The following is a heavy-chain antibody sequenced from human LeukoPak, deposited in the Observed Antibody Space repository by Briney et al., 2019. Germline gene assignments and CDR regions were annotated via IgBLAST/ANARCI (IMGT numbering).Heavy chain of an antibody. CDR3: ARDPRGYSYGYWYFDL. Sequence: GGSLRLSCAASGFTFSSYSMNWVRQAPGKGLEWVSSISSSSYIYYADSVKGRFTISRDNAKNSLYLQMNSLRAEDTALYYCARDPRGYSYGYWYFDLWGRGTLVTVSS. CDR1: GFTFSSYS. D-gene: IGHD5-18*01. CDR2: ISSSSYI. V-gene: IGHV3-21*04. J-gene: IGHJ2*01.